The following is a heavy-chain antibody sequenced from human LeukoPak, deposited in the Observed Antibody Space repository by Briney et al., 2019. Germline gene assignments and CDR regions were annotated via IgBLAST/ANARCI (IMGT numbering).Heavy chain of an antibody. V-gene: IGHV3-53*01. J-gene: IGHJ4*02. CDR1: GFIVSNNF. Sequence: GGSLRLSCAASGFIVSNNFMSWVRRAPGKGPEWVPVMYRGGSRDYADSVKGRFTICRDKSKNTLYLQMDSLRVEDTAIYYCAREGVYNSPFDSWARGTLVTVSS. CDR3: AREGVYNSPFDS. D-gene: IGHD1-1*01. CDR2: MYRGGSR.